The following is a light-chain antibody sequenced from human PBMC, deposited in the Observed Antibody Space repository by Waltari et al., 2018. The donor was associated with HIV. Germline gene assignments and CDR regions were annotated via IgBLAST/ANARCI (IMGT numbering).Light chain of an antibody. V-gene: IGLV7-46*01. J-gene: IGLJ3*02. CDR3: LLSYGGTLWV. Sequence: QAEVTQEPSLPVSPGGTVTLTYGPSTGAVTSRHSPSWFQKKPGPAPRTLTSGTVNKRSRTPARFSGSLLGGKAALTLSGAQPEDEADYYCLLSYGGTLWVFGGGTKLTVL. CDR2: GTV. CDR1: TGAVTSRHS.